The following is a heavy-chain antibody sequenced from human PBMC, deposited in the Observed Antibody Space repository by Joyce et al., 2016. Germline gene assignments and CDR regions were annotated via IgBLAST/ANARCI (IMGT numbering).Heavy chain of an antibody. D-gene: IGHD2-2*01. CDR3: SRQTISCHDY. Sequence: EVQLVESGGGLVQPGGSLKLSCAASGFTFSDSHIHWVRQASGKGLEWVGHIRNKGDNYAKAYSASVKGRFTISRDDSKNTAYLQMNSLKTEDTAVYFCSRQTISCHDYWGQGTVVTVSS. J-gene: IGHJ4*02. V-gene: IGHV3-73*02. CDR2: IRNKGDNYAK. CDR1: GFTFSDSH.